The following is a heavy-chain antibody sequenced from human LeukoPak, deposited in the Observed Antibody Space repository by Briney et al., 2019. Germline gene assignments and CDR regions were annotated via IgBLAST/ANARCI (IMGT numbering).Heavy chain of an antibody. CDR1: GFTFSKYA. CDR2: ISGSGGST. V-gene: IGHV3-23*01. Sequence: GGSLRLSCAASGFTFSKYAMNWVRQAPGKGLEWVSAISGSGGSTYYAASVKGRFTISRDNSKNTLYLQMNSLRAEDTAVYYCAKDSRGYQDYFDYWGQGTLVTVSS. CDR3: AKDSRGYQDYFDY. D-gene: IGHD3-22*01. J-gene: IGHJ4*02.